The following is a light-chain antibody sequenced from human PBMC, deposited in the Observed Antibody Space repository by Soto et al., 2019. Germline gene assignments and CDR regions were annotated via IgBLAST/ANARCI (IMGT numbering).Light chain of an antibody. CDR3: QQSKYWLLT. J-gene: IGKJ4*01. Sequence: EIVMKQCPATLSVSQGDGATLSCRASQSVDSNLAWYQQKPGQTPRLLMYGASTRPTGIPARFSGSGSGTEFTLTIISLQSEDSALYYCQQSKYWLLTFSGGAKV. V-gene: IGKV3D-15*01. CDR2: GAS. CDR1: QSVDSN.